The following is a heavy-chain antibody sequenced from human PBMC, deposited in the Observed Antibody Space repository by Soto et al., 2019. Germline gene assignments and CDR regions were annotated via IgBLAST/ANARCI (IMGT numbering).Heavy chain of an antibody. J-gene: IGHJ4*02. CDR1: GGSITDYS. D-gene: IGHD1-7*01. CDR3: ARESGANWTYEVE. CDR2: ISINGNS. Sequence: QVQVKESGPGLVKPSETLSLTCTVSGGSITDYSWSWIRQSAGKGLEWLGRISINGNSHYHPSLRSRVTMSIETSKNQFSLNLRSVTAADTAVYYCARESGANWTYEVEWGQGTLVTVSS. V-gene: IGHV4-4*07.